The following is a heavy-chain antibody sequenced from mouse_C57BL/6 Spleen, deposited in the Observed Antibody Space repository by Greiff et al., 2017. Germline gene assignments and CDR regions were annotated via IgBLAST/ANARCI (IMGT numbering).Heavy chain of an antibody. CDR3: ARRYGSSFYAMDY. CDR1: GYTFTSYW. V-gene: IGHV1-50*01. D-gene: IGHD1-1*01. Sequence: QVQLQQPGAELVKPGASVKLSCKASGYTFTSYWMQWVKQRPGQGLEWIGEIDPSDSYTNYNAKFKGKATLTVDTSSSTAYMQLSSLTSEDSAVYDCARRYGSSFYAMDYWGQGTSVTVSS. CDR2: IDPSDSYT. J-gene: IGHJ4*01.